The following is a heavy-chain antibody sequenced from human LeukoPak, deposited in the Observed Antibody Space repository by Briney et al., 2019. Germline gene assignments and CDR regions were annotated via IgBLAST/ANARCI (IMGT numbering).Heavy chain of an antibody. V-gene: IGHV3-7*01. CDR3: AELGITMIGGV. CDR1: GFTFSNFW. D-gene: IGHD3-10*02. CDR2: IKQDGSEK. J-gene: IGHJ6*04. Sequence: SGGSLRLSCAASGFTFSNFWMSWVRQAPGKGLEWVANIKQDGSEKYYVDSLKGRFTISRDNAKNSLYLQMNSLRAEDTAVYYCAELGITMIGGVWGKGTTVTISS.